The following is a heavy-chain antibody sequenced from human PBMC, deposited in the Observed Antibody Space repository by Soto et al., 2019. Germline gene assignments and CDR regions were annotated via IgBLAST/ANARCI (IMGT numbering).Heavy chain of an antibody. CDR3: AKGGELLRFGELLTPIDF. CDR1: GFTFSSYG. V-gene: IGHV3-30*18. Sequence: PGGSLRLSCAASGFTFSSYGMHWVRQAPGKGLEWVAVISYDGSNKYYADSVKGRFTISRDNSKNTLYLQMNSLRAEDTAVYYCAKGGELLRFGELLTPIDFWGQGTLVTVSS. J-gene: IGHJ4*02. CDR2: ISYDGSNK. D-gene: IGHD3-10*01.